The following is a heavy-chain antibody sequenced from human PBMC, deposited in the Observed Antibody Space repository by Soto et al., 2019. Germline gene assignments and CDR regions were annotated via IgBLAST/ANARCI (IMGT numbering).Heavy chain of an antibody. CDR3: ARLLTIFGVVIPFDY. CDR2: IYYSGST. Sequence: SETLSLTCTVSGGSISSSSYYWGWIRQPPGKGLEWIGSIYYSGSTYYNPSLKSRVTISVDTSKNQFSLKLSSVTAADTAVYYCARLLTIFGVVIPFDYWGQGTLVTVSS. V-gene: IGHV4-39*01. J-gene: IGHJ4*02. D-gene: IGHD3-3*01. CDR1: GGSISSSSYY.